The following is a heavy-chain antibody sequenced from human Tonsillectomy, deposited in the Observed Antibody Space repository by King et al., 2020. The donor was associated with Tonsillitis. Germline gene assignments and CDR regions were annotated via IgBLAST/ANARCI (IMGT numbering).Heavy chain of an antibody. Sequence: VQLVESGGGLVQPGGPLRLSCSASGFTFSTYAMHWVRQSPGKGLEYVSVISTNGGDTYHADAVKGRFTISRDNSKNTLYLQMSSLRDEDTAMYYCVGSRYCTHTNCYGDHDYWGQGTLVTVSS. CDR3: VGSRYCTHTNCYGDHDY. D-gene: IGHD2-2*01. V-gene: IGHV3-64D*06. CDR2: ISTNGGDT. J-gene: IGHJ4*02. CDR1: GFTFSTYA.